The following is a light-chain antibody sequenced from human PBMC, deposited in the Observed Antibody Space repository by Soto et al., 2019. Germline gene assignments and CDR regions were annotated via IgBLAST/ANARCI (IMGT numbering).Light chain of an antibody. CDR3: QSYDNSLSGYV. CDR2: GNT. Sequence: QPVLTQPPSVSGAPGQRVTISCTGSSSNIGASYDVNWYQQLPGTAPKLLIYGNTNRPSGVPDRFSGSKSGTSASLAITGLQAEDEADYYCQSYDNSLSGYVFGTGTKLTVL. V-gene: IGLV1-40*01. J-gene: IGLJ1*01. CDR1: SSNIGASYD.